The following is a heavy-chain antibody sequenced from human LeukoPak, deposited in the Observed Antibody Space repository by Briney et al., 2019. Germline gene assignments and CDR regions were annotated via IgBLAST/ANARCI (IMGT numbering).Heavy chain of an antibody. CDR1: GGSLSSYY. Sequence: PSETLSLTCTVSGGSLSSYYWSWIRQPPGQGLEWIGYIYYSGSTNYNPSLKSRVTISVDTSKNQFSLKLSSVTAADTAVYYCARAMVRGVPQCFDIWGQGTMVTVSS. D-gene: IGHD3-10*01. CDR3: ARAMVRGVPQCFDI. V-gene: IGHV4-59*01. J-gene: IGHJ3*02. CDR2: IYYSGST.